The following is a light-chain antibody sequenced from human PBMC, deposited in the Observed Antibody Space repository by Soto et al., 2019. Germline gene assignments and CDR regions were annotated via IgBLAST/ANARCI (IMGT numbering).Light chain of an antibody. CDR3: QQYDSLPLI. Sequence: IQMTQSPSSLSASVGDRVTITCQATQDIRKYLNWYQQKPGKAPKLPIYDASSLETGVPSRFSGSGSGTDFTLTISSLQPEDFATYYCQQYDSLPLIFGQGTRLEIK. CDR2: DAS. CDR1: QDIRKY. V-gene: IGKV1-33*01. J-gene: IGKJ5*01.